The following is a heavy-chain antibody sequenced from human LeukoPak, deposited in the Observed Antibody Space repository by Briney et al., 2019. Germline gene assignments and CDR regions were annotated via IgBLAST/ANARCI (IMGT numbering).Heavy chain of an antibody. CDR2: ISGSGGST. CDR3: AKDGYYGSGPPDY. CDR1: GFTFSSYA. D-gene: IGHD3-10*01. Sequence: GGSLRLSCAASGFTFSSYAMSWVRQAPGKGLEWVSAISGSGGSTYYADSVKGRFTISRDNSKNTLYLQMSSPRAEDTAVYYCAKDGYYGSGPPDYWGQGTLVTVSS. J-gene: IGHJ4*02. V-gene: IGHV3-23*01.